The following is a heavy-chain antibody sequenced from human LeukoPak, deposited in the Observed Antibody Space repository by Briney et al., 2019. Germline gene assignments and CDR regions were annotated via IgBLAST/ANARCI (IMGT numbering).Heavy chain of an antibody. Sequence: ASVRVSCTASGYTFTGYYIHWVRQAPGQGLEWLGWINPNSNGTNYAQKFQGRVTMTGDRSISTAYIELSRLRSDDTAVYYCARERTPGSGYGVDYWGQGTVVTVSS. V-gene: IGHV1-2*02. CDR3: ARERTPGSGYGVDY. CDR2: INPNSNGT. D-gene: IGHD6-25*01. CDR1: GYTFTGYY. J-gene: IGHJ4*02.